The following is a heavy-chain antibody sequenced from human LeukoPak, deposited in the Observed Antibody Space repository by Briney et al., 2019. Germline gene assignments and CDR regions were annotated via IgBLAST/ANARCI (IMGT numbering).Heavy chain of an antibody. D-gene: IGHD5-24*01. J-gene: IGHJ4*02. CDR1: GFLFNNYW. CDR2: IDERGSGK. CDR3: ARDRGDGYNYRSPFDS. Sequence: GGALRLSCAAAGFLFNNYWMSWVRQAPGKGLEWVGNIDERGSGKWYVDSVKGRFTMSRDNAKNSLFLEMNSLRVEDTAVYYCARDRGDGYNYRSPFDSWGQGTLVTVSS. V-gene: IGHV3-7*01.